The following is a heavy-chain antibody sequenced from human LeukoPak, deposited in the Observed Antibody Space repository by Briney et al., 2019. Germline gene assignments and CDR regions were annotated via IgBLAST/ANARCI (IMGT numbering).Heavy chain of an antibody. CDR1: GFTFSSYA. Sequence: GGSLRLSCAASGFTFSSYAMSWVRRAPGKGLEWVSAISGSGGSTYYADSVKGRFTISRDNSKNTLYLQMGSLRAEDMAVYYCATSPRPSSGWPYWGQGTLVTVSS. CDR3: ATSPRPSSGWPY. D-gene: IGHD6-19*01. V-gene: IGHV3-23*01. J-gene: IGHJ4*02. CDR2: ISGSGGST.